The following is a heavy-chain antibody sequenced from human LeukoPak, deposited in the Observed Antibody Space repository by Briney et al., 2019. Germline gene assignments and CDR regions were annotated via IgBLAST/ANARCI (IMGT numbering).Heavy chain of an antibody. J-gene: IGHJ6*03. CDR1: GFTFNSYA. Sequence: PGGSLRLSCAASGFTFNSYAMHWVRQAPGKGLEYVSAISSNGGSTYYANSVKGRFTISRDNSKNTLYLQMGSLRAEDMAVYYCARGPGVTYHYYYMDVWGKGTTVTVSS. V-gene: IGHV3-64*01. CDR2: ISSNGGST. D-gene: IGHD2-21*02. CDR3: ARGPGVTYHYYYMDV.